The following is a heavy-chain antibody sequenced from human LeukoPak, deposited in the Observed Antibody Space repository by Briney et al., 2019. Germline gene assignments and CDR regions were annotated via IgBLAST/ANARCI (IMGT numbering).Heavy chain of an antibody. Sequence: PSETLSLTCDVSGDSISGKNCYSWVRQSPGKGLEWIGEVCPRGGINYNPSLKTRVTISADRPKNQFSLNIFSVTAADTAIYYCARNGGYDQDVWGQGTTVTVSS. J-gene: IGHJ6*02. CDR3: ARNGGYDQDV. V-gene: IGHV4-4*02. CDR1: GDSISGKNC. CDR2: VCPRGGI. D-gene: IGHD5-18*01.